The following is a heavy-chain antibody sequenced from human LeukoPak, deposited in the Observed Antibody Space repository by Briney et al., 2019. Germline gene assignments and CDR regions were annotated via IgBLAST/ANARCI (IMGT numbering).Heavy chain of an antibody. V-gene: IGHV3-64*01. CDR2: ISSNGGST. CDR1: GFTFSSYA. CDR3: ARSPVAAAGNSRLDY. Sequence: GGSLRLSCAASGFTFSSYAMHWVRQAPGKGLEYVSAISSNGGSTYYANSVKGRFTISRDNSKNTLYLQMGSLRAEDMAVYYCARSPVAAAGNSRLDYWGQGTLVTVSS. J-gene: IGHJ4*02. D-gene: IGHD6-13*01.